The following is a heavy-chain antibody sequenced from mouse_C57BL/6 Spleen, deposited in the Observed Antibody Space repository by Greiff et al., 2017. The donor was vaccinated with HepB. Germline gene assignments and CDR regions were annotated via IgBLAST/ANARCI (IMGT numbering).Heavy chain of an antibody. CDR2: INPNNGGT. Sequence: VQLQQSGPELVKPGASVKISCKASGYTFTDYYMNWVKQSHGKSLEWIGDINPNNGGTSYNQKFKGKATLTVDKSSSTAYMERRSLTSEDSAVYYCARVAGSIPFDYWGQGTTLTVSS. J-gene: IGHJ2*01. CDR3: ARVAGSIPFDY. V-gene: IGHV1-26*01. CDR1: GYTFTDYY. D-gene: IGHD1-1*01.